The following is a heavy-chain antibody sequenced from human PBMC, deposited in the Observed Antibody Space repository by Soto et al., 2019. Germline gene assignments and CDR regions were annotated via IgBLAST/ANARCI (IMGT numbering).Heavy chain of an antibody. V-gene: IGHV3-30-3*01. D-gene: IGHD3-9*01. CDR1: GFTFSSYA. CDR3: ARGSLRYFDWLPWFDY. Sequence: QVQLVESGRGVVQPGRSLRLSCAASGFTFSSYAMHWVRQAPGKGLEWVAVISYDGSNKYYADSVKGRFTISRDNSKNTLYLQMNSLRAEDTAVYYCARGSLRYFDWLPWFDYWGQGTLVTVSS. J-gene: IGHJ4*02. CDR2: ISYDGSNK.